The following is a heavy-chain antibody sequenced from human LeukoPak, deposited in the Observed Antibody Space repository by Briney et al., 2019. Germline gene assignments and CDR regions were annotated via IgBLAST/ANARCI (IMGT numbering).Heavy chain of an antibody. CDR1: GYTFTGYY. V-gene: IGHV1-2*06. CDR2: INPNNGGT. J-gene: IGHJ3*02. D-gene: IGHD3-22*01. Sequence: ASVKVSCKASGYTFTGYYIHWVRQATGQGLEWMGRINPNNGGTNYAQKFQGRVTMTRDMSMSTAYMELSRLRSDDTAVYYCAGEDNSSGYRPFDIWGQGTMVTVPS. CDR3: AGEDNSSGYRPFDI.